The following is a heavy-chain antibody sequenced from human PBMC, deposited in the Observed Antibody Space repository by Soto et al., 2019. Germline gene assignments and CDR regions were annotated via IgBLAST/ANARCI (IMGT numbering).Heavy chain of an antibody. CDR3: ARGISNIYDDAFDI. V-gene: IGHV1-8*01. J-gene: IGHJ3*02. CDR2: MNPNNGNT. CDR1: GYTFTSYD. D-gene: IGHD5-12*01. Sequence: ASVKVSCKPSGYTFTSYDINWVRQAPGQGLEWMGWMNPNNGNTGYAQKFQGRVTMTRDTSIHTAYMELTSLRSEDTAVYYCARGISNIYDDAFDIWGQGTMVTVSS.